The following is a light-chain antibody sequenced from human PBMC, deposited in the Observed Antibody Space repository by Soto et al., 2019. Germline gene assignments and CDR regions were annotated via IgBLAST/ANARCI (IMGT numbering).Light chain of an antibody. Sequence: EIVLTQSPGTLSVSPGERATLSCRASQSVSSTYLAWYQQKPGQAPRLVIYGVSSRATGIPDRFSGSGSGTDFTLTISRLEPEDFAVYYCQQYGSSPCTFGPGTKVDIK. V-gene: IGKV3-20*01. J-gene: IGKJ3*01. CDR1: QSVSSTY. CDR3: QQYGSSPCT. CDR2: GVS.